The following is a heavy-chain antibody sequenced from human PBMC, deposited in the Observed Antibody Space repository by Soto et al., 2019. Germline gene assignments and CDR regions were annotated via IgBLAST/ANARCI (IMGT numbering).Heavy chain of an antibody. CDR2: ISAYNGNT. Sequence: QVQLVQSGAGVKKPGASVKVSCKASGYTFTSYGISWVRQAPGQGLEWMGWISAYNGNTNYAQKLQGRVTMTTDTSTSTAYMELWSLRSDDTAVYYCARVGYCSSTSCYGEDYYYYMDVWGKGTTVTVSS. CDR1: GYTFTSYG. J-gene: IGHJ6*03. CDR3: ARVGYCSSTSCYGEDYYYYMDV. V-gene: IGHV1-18*01. D-gene: IGHD2-2*01.